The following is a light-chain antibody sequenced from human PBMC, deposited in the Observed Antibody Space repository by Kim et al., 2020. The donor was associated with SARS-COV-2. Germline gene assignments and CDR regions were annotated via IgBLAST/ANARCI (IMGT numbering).Light chain of an antibody. CDR1: KLGDKY. CDR2: QDS. CDR3: QAWDSSTAV. J-gene: IGLJ3*02. V-gene: IGLV3-1*01. Sequence: VSPGQTASLTCSGDKLGDKYACWYQQKPGQSPVLVIYQDSKRPSGIPERFSGSTSGNTATLTISGTQAMDEADYYCQAWDSSTAVFGGGTQLTVL.